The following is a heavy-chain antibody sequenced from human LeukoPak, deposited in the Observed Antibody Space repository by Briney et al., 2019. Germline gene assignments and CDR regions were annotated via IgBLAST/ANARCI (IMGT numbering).Heavy chain of an antibody. Sequence: QPXGXGLXWIGRIYTSGSTNDNPSLNSRVTISVDPSKNQFSLKLSSVTAADTAVYYCARTTMVRGVIDYYYYYYMDVWGKGTTVTVSS. V-gene: IGHV4-61*02. CDR3: ARTTMVRGVIDYYYYYYMDV. CDR2: IYTSGST. D-gene: IGHD3-10*01. J-gene: IGHJ6*03.